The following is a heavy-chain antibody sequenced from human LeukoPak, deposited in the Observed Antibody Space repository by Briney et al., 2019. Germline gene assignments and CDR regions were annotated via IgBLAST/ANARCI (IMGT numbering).Heavy chain of an antibody. V-gene: IGHV6-1*01. J-gene: IGHJ6*03. CDR1: GDSVSSNSAA. D-gene: IGHD4-11*01. CDR3: ARDVITVTTPRYYYYYMDV. Sequence: SQTLSLTCAISGDSVSSNSAAWNWIRQSPSRGLEWLGRTYYRSKWYNDYAVSVKSRITINPDTSKNQFSLQLNSVTPEDTAVYYCARDVITVTTPRYYYYYMDVWGKGTTVTVSS. CDR2: TYYRSKWYN.